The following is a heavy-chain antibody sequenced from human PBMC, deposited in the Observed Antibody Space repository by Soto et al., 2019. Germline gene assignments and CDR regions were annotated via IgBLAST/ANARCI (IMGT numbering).Heavy chain of an antibody. J-gene: IGHJ4*02. CDR2: INAGNGNT. Sequence: ASVKVSCKASGYTFTSYAMHWVRQAPGQRLEWMGWINAGNGNTKYYADSVKGRFTISRDNSKNTLYLQMNGLRAEDTAVYYCARESILRALPIDYWGQGTLVTVSS. CDR3: ARESILRALPIDY. D-gene: IGHD4-17*01. CDR1: GYTFTSYA. V-gene: IGHV1-3*01.